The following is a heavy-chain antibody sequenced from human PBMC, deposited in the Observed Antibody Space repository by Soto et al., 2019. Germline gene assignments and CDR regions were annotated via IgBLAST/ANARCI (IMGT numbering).Heavy chain of an antibody. J-gene: IGHJ4*02. D-gene: IGHD7-27*01. CDR1: GGSFSGYY. Sequence: QVQLQQWGGGLLKPSETLSLTCAVYGGSFSGYYWSWIRQPPGKGLEWIGEINHSGSTNYNPSLKSRVTISVDTSKNQFSLKLSSVTAADTAVYYCARGWGRISDYWGQGALVAVSS. CDR2: INHSGST. CDR3: ARGWGRISDY. V-gene: IGHV4-34*01.